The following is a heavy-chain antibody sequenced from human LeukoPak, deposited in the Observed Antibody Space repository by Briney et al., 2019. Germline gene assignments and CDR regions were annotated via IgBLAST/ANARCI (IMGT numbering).Heavy chain of an antibody. D-gene: IGHD3-22*01. Sequence: PSETLSLTCTVSGGSISSYYWSWIRQPAGKGLEWIGRIYTSGSTNYNPSLKSRVTMSVDTSKNQFSLKLSSVTAADTAVYYCARVEDSSGYYYSSNSYGMGVWGQGTTVTVSS. CDR1: GGSISSYY. J-gene: IGHJ6*02. V-gene: IGHV4-4*07. CDR2: IYTSGST. CDR3: ARVEDSSGYYYSSNSYGMGV.